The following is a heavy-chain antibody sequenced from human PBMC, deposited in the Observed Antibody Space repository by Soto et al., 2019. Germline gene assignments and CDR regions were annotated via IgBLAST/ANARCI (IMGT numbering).Heavy chain of an antibody. CDR2: ISGSGGST. CDR3: AKGRYSSSPWFYFDY. D-gene: IGHD6-6*01. V-gene: IGHV3-23*01. Sequence: EVQLLESGGGLVQPGGSLRLSCAASGFPFRSYAMSWVRQAPGRGLEWVSAISGSGGSTYYADSVKGRFTISRDNSKNTLYLQMNSLRAEDTAVYYCAKGRYSSSPWFYFDYWGQGTLVTVSS. J-gene: IGHJ4*02. CDR1: GFPFRSYA.